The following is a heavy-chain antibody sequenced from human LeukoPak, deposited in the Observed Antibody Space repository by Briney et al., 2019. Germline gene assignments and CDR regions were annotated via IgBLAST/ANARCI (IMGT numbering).Heavy chain of an antibody. V-gene: IGHV3-21*01. CDR3: ATDRDAVAGTGYFQH. Sequence: GVSLTLSCAASGFTHNRYTMNWVRQAPGKGLEGVSSISSSSINIYYADSEKGRFTISRDNAKNSLYLQMNRLRAEDTAVYHCATDRDAVAGTGYFQHWGQGTLVTVSS. CDR1: GFTHNRYT. CDR2: ISSSSINI. D-gene: IGHD6-19*01. J-gene: IGHJ1*01.